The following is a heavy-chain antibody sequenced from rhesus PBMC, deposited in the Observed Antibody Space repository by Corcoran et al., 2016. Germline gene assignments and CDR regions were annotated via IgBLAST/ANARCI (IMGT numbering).Heavy chain of an antibody. V-gene: IGHV4-76*01. CDR1: GGSISGGYD. CDR3: ARNYNFWSGYYGLDV. CDR2: IFGSSGST. J-gene: IGHJ5-1*01. D-gene: IGHD3-3*01. Sequence: QVQLQESGPGLVKPSETLSLTCAVSGGSISGGYDWRWIRQPPGKGVEWIGYIFGSSGSTNHNPSLKNRVTFSKDTSENQFSLKLSSVTAADTAVYYCARNYNFWSGYYGLDVWGPGVLVTVSS.